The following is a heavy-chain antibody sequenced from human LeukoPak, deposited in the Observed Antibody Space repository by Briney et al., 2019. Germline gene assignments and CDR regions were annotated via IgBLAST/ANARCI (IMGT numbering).Heavy chain of an antibody. CDR1: GFTFSSYW. CDR3: ARGRSGSDSDY. Sequence: AGGSLRLSCAGSGFTFSSYWMHWVRRAPGKGLVWVSRINSDGSSTSYADSVKGRFTISRDNAKNTLYLQMNSLRAEDTAVYYCARGRSGSDSDYWGQGTLVTVSS. J-gene: IGHJ4*02. D-gene: IGHD2-21*01. V-gene: IGHV3-74*01. CDR2: INSDGSST.